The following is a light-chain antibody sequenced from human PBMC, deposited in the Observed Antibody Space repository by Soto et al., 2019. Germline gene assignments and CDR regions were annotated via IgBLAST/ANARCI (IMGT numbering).Light chain of an antibody. CDR2: DAS. CDR3: QQYNSYSLLT. J-gene: IGKJ3*01. CDR1: QSISSW. Sequence: DIQMTQSLSTLSASVGDRVTITCRASQSISSWLAWYQQKPGKAPKLLIYDASSLESGVPSRFSGSGSGTEFTLTISSLQPDDFATYYCQQYNSYSLLTFGPGTKVDIK. V-gene: IGKV1-5*01.